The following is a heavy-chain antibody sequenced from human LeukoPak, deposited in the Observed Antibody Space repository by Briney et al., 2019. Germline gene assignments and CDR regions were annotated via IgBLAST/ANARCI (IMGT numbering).Heavy chain of an antibody. V-gene: IGHV4-39*07. D-gene: IGHD1-26*01. J-gene: IGHJ4*02. Sequence: SETLSLTCTISSGSISSSSYYWAWIRQPPGRGLKWIGNIYYSGTTYYNPSLKSRVTISVDTSKSQFSLKLNSVTAADTAVYYCARDFMGAFDYWGQGTLVTVSS. CDR3: ARDFMGAFDY. CDR2: IYYSGTT. CDR1: SGSISSSSYY.